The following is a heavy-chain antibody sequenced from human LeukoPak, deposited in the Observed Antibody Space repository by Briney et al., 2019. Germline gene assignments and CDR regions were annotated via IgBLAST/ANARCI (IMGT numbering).Heavy chain of an antibody. Sequence: GGSLRLSCAASGFTFSSYAMSWVPQAPGKGLEWGSAISGSGCSTYYADALKGRFTISRENAKNSLYLQMNSLRAEDTAVYYCARVSCSGGSCLDYWGQGTLVTVSS. D-gene: IGHD2-15*01. CDR1: GFTFSSYA. J-gene: IGHJ4*02. CDR3: ARVSCSGGSCLDY. CDR2: ISGSGCST. V-gene: IGHV3-23*01.